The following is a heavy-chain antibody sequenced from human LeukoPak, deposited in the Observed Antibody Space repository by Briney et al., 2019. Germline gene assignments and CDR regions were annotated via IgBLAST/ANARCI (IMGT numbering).Heavy chain of an antibody. CDR1: GGSVTDNRYY. D-gene: IGHD6-19*01. J-gene: IGHJ6*02. CDR2: INHSGST. Sequence: SETLSLTCNVSGGSVTDNRYYWSWIRQPPGKGLEWIGEINHSGSTNYNPSLKSRVTISVDTSKNQFSLNLSSVTAADTAVYYCARRVAGRSMDVWDLGTTVTVSS. CDR3: ARRVAGRSMDV. V-gene: IGHV4-34*01.